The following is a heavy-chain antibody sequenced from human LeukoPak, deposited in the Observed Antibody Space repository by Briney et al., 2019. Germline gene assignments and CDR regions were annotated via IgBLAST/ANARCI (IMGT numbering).Heavy chain of an antibody. CDR1: GGSINNYY. CDR2: IYYRGST. Sequence: SETLSLTCTVSGGSINNYYWSWIRQPPGKGLEWIGYIYYRGSTNYNPSLKSRVTFSVDTSKNQFSLKLTSVPAADAAVYYCARGGDYGDLRYFDYWGQGTLVTVSS. D-gene: IGHD4-17*01. J-gene: IGHJ4*02. CDR3: ARGGDYGDLRYFDY. V-gene: IGHV4-59*01.